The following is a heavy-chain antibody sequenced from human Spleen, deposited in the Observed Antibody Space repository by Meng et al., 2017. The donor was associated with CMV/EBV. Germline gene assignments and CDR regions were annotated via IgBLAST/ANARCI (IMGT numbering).Heavy chain of an antibody. D-gene: IGHD4-11*01. Sequence: GACGSYTISGRRQATGQGREWMGRIIHILGIANNAQKLQGRVTITAEKSTSRDYMKLSSLRYEDTAGYYCARGDYQDRVDRNGWFDPWGQGTLVTVSS. CDR3: ARGDYQDRVDRNGWFDP. V-gene: IGHV1-69*02. CDR2: IIHILGIA. J-gene: IGHJ5*02. CDR1: GACGSYT.